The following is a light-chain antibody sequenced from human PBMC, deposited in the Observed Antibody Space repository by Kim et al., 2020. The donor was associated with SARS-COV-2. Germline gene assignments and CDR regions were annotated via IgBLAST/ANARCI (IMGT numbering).Light chain of an antibody. V-gene: IGKV1-27*01. CDR1: QDIKKY. CDR3: QKYNSAPWT. Sequence: ASVGDRVTITCRASQDIKKYLAWYRQKPGKVPEVLIYAASILQSGVPSRISGSGSGTDFTLTINSLQPEDVATYYCQKYNSAPWTFGQGTKVDIK. J-gene: IGKJ1*01. CDR2: AAS.